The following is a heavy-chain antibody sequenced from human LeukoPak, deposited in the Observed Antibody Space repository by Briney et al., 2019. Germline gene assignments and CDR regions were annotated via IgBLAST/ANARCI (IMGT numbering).Heavy chain of an antibody. J-gene: IGHJ3*02. D-gene: IGHD3-22*01. Sequence: ASVKVSCKASGYTFTGYYMHWVRQAPGQGLEWMGWINPNSGCTNYAQKFQGRVTMTRDTSISTAYMELSRLRSDDTAEYYCASYYYDSSGYDAFDIWGQGTMVTVSS. CDR3: ASYYYDSSGYDAFDI. CDR1: GYTFTGYY. V-gene: IGHV1-2*02. CDR2: INPNSGCT.